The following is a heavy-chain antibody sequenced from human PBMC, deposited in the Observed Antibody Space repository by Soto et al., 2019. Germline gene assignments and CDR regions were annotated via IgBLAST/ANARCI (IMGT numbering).Heavy chain of an antibody. D-gene: IGHD4-17*01. V-gene: IGHV1-2*04. Sequence: ASVKVSCKASGYTFSDYYMHWVRQAPGQGLEWMGWINPKSGDTSYAQKFQGWVTMTRDTSISTGYMELSKLRSDDTAVYYCARVKDADYRNWFDPWGQGTLVTVSS. CDR2: INPKSGDT. CDR3: ARVKDADYRNWFDP. CDR1: GYTFSDYY. J-gene: IGHJ5*02.